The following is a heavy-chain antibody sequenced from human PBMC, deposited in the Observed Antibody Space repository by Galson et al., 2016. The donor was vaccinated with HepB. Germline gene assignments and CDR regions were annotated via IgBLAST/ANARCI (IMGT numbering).Heavy chain of an antibody. Sequence: ETLSLTCTVSEGSMSDYFWSWIRQPAGKGLEWIGRIYSSGTSNYNLSLKSRVTMSLDTSKNHISLRLTSVTAADTAIYYRAGEDRSLWYPLFDLWGRGTLITVSP. CDR3: AGEDRSLWYPLFDL. D-gene: IGHD6-13*01. CDR1: EGSMSDYF. J-gene: IGHJ4*02. V-gene: IGHV4-4*07. CDR2: IYSSGTS.